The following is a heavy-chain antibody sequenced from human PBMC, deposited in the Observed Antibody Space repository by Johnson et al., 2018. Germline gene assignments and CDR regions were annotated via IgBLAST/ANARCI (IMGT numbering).Heavy chain of an antibody. V-gene: IGHV3-11*06. CDR1: GFTFIEDY. D-gene: IGHD1-14*01. CDR2: ISPSSGDV. J-gene: IGHJ5*02. CDR3: SRHTRVPES. Sequence: QVQLVESGGGLVKPGGSLRLSCVASGFTFIEDYMTWIRQTPGKGLECISYISPSSGDVKYADSVRGRFTVSRDNTKNSIFLHMNSLRAEDTAVYYCSRHTRVPESWGQGTLVIVSS.